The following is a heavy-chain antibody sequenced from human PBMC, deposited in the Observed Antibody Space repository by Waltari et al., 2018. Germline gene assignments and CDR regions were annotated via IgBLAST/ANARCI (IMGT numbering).Heavy chain of an antibody. CDR1: GYTFTNYD. CDR3: ARAAAPGKGAHWFDP. D-gene: IGHD6-13*01. J-gene: IGHJ5*02. CDR2: MNPNSGNT. Sequence: QVQLVQSGAEVKQPGASLKVSCKTSGYTFTNYDINWLRQGPGQRIEWMGWMNPNSGNTGFAQDFQDRLIMTANNAITTVYMELTGLTSGDTAVYYCARAAAPGKGAHWFDPWGQGTLVTVSS. V-gene: IGHV1-8*01.